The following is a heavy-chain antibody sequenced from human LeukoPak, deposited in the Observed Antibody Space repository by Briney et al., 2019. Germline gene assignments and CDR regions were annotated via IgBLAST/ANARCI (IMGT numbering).Heavy chain of an antibody. CDR2: IYTSGST. CDR1: GGSISSGSYY. Sequence: PSETLSLTCIVSGGSISSGSYYWSWIRQPAGKGLEWIGRIYTSGSTNYNPSLKSRVTISVDTSKNQFSLKLSSVTAADTAVYYCARDRWSGWSHFDYWGQGTLVTVSS. D-gene: IGHD6-19*01. CDR3: ARDRWSGWSHFDY. J-gene: IGHJ4*02. V-gene: IGHV4-61*02.